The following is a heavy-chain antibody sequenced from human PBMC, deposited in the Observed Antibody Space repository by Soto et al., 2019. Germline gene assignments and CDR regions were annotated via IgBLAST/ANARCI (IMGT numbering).Heavy chain of an antibody. D-gene: IGHD2-15*01. CDR3: ARGGGFSPYYYNLDV. V-gene: IGHV1-46*02. CDR2: INPRGGST. J-gene: IGHJ6*02. Sequence: RASVKVSCKASGYTLNTYYMHWVRQAPGQGPEWVGIINPRGGSTTYAQNFQDRVTMTRDTSSSTVYMELSSLRSEDTAVYYCARGGGFSPYYYNLDVWGQGTTVTVSS. CDR1: GYTLNTYY.